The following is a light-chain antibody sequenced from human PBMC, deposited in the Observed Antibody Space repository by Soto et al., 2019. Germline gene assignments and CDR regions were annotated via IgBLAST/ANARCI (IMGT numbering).Light chain of an antibody. CDR2: KAS. V-gene: IGKV1-5*03. Sequence: DIQMTQSPSTLSASVGDRVTITCRASQSFSSWLAWYQQKPGKAPKLLIHKASSLGSGVPSRFSGSGSGTEFTLTISSLQPDDFATYYFQQYNSYSITFGQGTRLEIK. CDR3: QQYNSYSIT. CDR1: QSFSSW. J-gene: IGKJ5*01.